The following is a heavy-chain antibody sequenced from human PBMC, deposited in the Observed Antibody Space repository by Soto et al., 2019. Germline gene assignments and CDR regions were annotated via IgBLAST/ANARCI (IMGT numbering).Heavy chain of an antibody. CDR2: IYYSGST. D-gene: IGHD2-2*01. V-gene: IGHV4-30-4*01. J-gene: IGHJ5*02. CDR3: ARVIVVVPAASNWFDP. Sequence: QVQLQESGPGLVKPSQTLSLTCTVSGGSISSGDYYWSWIRQPPGKGLEWIGYIYYSGSTYYNPSLKSRVTISVDTSKNQFSLKLSSVTAADTAVYYCARVIVVVPAASNWFDPWGQGTLVTASS. CDR1: GGSISSGDYY.